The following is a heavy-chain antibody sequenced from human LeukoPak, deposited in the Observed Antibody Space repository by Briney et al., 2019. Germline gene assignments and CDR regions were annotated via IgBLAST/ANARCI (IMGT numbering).Heavy chain of an antibody. CDR2: IYYSGST. J-gene: IGHJ3*02. V-gene: IGHV4-59*01. CDR3: ASQSDYYYDSSGYYYVGTAFDI. CDR1: GGSISSYY. D-gene: IGHD3-22*01. Sequence: SETLSLTCTVSGGSISSYYWSWIRQPPGKGLEWIGYIYYSGSTNYNPSLKSRVTISVDTSKNQFSLKLSSVTAADTAVYYCASQSDYYYDSSGYYYVGTAFDIWGQGTMVTVSS.